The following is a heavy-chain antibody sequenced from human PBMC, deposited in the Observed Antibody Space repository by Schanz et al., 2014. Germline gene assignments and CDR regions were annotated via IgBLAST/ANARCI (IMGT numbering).Heavy chain of an antibody. CDR2: INTKTGDP. V-gene: IGHV7-4-1*02. CDR1: GYTFINYA. CDR3: ARGYSGYSHFDD. Sequence: QVQLVQSGAEVKKPGASVKVSCKASGYTFINYAMNWVRQAPGQGLEWMGWINTKTGDPTYAQGVTGRLVYTLDASVTAAYLEISSLKAEDTAVYYCARGYSGYSHFDDWGQGALVTVSS. J-gene: IGHJ4*02. D-gene: IGHD5-12*01.